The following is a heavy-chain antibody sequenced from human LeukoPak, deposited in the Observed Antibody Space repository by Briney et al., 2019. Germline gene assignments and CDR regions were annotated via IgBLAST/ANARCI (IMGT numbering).Heavy chain of an antibody. Sequence: SQTLSLTCAISGDSGSSNSAAWNWIRQSPSRGLEWLGRTYYRSKWYNDYAVSVKSRITINPDTSKNQFSLQLNSVTPEDTAVYYCARGGTDYDFWSGSVLDYWGQGTLVTVSS. CDR1: GDSGSSNSAA. V-gene: IGHV6-1*01. CDR2: TYYRSKWYN. CDR3: ARGGTDYDFWSGSVLDY. D-gene: IGHD3-3*01. J-gene: IGHJ4*02.